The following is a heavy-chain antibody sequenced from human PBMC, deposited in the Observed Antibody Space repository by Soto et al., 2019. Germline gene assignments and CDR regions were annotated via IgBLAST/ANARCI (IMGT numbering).Heavy chain of an antibody. CDR1: GYSVARCF. J-gene: IGHJ6*02. CDR3: ARGGSSPVFCYYCGLDV. Sequence: AXVKVSCKAXGYSVARCFMHWVRQAPGQGLECLGXINPSADTTTYAQKFQGRVTMTWDTSTNTVFMDVSSLRSEDTAIYYCARGGSSPVFCYYCGLDVWGQGTTVTVSS. CDR2: INPSADTT. D-gene: IGHD6-13*01. V-gene: IGHV1-46*01.